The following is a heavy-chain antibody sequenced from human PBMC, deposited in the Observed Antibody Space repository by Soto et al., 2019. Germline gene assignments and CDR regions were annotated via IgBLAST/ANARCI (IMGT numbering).Heavy chain of an antibody. Sequence: ASVKVCCKASGYTFTSHAMHWVRQAPGQRLEWMGWINAGNGNTKYSQKFQGRVTITRDTSASTAYMELSSLRSEDTAVYYCARGGEAVAGLDAFDIWGQGTMVTVSS. D-gene: IGHD6-19*01. V-gene: IGHV1-3*01. CDR1: GYTFTSHA. CDR2: INAGNGNT. J-gene: IGHJ3*02. CDR3: ARGGEAVAGLDAFDI.